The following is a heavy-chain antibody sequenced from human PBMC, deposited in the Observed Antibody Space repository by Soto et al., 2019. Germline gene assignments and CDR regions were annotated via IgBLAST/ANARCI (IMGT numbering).Heavy chain of an antibody. J-gene: IGHJ4*02. D-gene: IGHD3-10*01. V-gene: IGHV3-48*03. Sequence: EVQLVESGGGLVQPGGSLRLSCVGSGFRFNEYEINWVRQAPGKGLEWIAYINSGGSLIYYAASVKGRFTISRDNYKDSVYQQMNSLRADDTALYYCARETSYGQSATIVGEFWGQGTLVTVSS. CDR1: GFRFNEYE. CDR3: ARETSYGQSATIVGEF. CDR2: INSGGSLI.